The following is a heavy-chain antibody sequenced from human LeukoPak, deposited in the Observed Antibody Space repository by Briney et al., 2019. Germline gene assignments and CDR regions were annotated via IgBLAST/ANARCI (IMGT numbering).Heavy chain of an antibody. Sequence: GGSLRLSCAASGFTFRNYAMLWFRQAPGKGLEWVAVIWYDGSNKYYADSVKGRFTISRDNSENTLFLQMNSLRAEDTAVYYCAKDLGGTTVITKGYFQHCGQGTLVTVSS. J-gene: IGHJ1*01. CDR3: AKDLGGTTVITKGYFQH. V-gene: IGHV3-33*06. CDR1: GFTFRNYA. D-gene: IGHD4-11*01. CDR2: IWYDGSNK.